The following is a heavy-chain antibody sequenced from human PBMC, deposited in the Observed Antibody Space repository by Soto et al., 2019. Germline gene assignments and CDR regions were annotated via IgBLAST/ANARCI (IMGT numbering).Heavy chain of an antibody. V-gene: IGHV5-51*01. Sequence: EVQLVQSGAEVKKPGESLKISCQGSGYSFISQWIGWVRQKPGKGLEWMGIIYPGDSDTRYTPSFQGQVTISADESTSTAYLQWTSLKASDTAIYYCVRRSPELFTVWNYWGQGTLVTVPS. CDR1: GYSFISQW. CDR3: VRRSPELFTVWNY. CDR2: IYPGDSDT. D-gene: IGHD3-16*01. J-gene: IGHJ4*02.